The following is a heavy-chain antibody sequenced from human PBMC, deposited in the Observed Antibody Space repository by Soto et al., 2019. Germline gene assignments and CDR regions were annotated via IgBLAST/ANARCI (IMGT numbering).Heavy chain of an antibody. Sequence: SETLSLTCTVSGGSISSGGYYWSWIRQHPGKGLEWIGYIYYSGSTYYNPSLKSRVTISVDTSKNQFSLKLSSVTAADTAVYYCARKATVTTCFDYWGQGTLVTVSS. CDR2: IYYSGST. CDR3: ARKATVTTCFDY. CDR1: GGSISSGGYY. D-gene: IGHD4-17*01. V-gene: IGHV4-31*03. J-gene: IGHJ4*02.